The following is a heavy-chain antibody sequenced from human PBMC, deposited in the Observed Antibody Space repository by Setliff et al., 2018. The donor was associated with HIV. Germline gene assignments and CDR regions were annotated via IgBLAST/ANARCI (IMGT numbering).Heavy chain of an antibody. CDR2: IAYDGSRE. Sequence: PGGSLRLSCAASGFSFSSYGMQWVRQAPGKGLEWVTFIAYDGSREQYIDSVKGRFTISRDTSKNTVYLHMDSLKFEDAAMYYCAKLRYSRDSSGYGIDSWGQGTLVTVSS. CDR3: AKLRYSRDSSGYGIDS. J-gene: IGHJ4*02. D-gene: IGHD3-22*01. CDR1: GFSFSSYG. V-gene: IGHV3-30*02.